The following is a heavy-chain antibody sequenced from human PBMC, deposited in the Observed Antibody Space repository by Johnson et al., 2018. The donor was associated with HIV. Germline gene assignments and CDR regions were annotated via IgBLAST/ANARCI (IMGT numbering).Heavy chain of an antibody. D-gene: IGHD5-12*01. J-gene: IGHJ3*02. CDR1: GIIFSHYG. Sequence: QVQLVESGGGLVQPGRSLRLSCTVSGIIFSHYGMHWVRQAPGKGLEWVALISYDGSNKYYADSVKGRFTISRDNAKNSLYLQMNSLRAEDTALYYCASVLGRGYSGYDKNYDAFDIWGQGTMVTVSS. CDR2: ISYDGSNK. CDR3: ASVLGRGYSGYDKNYDAFDI. V-gene: IGHV3-30*03.